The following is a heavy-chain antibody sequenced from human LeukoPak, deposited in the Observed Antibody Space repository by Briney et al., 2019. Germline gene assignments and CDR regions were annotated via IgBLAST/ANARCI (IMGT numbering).Heavy chain of an antibody. CDR1: GGSFSGYY. V-gene: IGHV4-34*01. CDR3: ARDLQSGPPVG. Sequence: SETLSLTCAVYGGSFSGYYWSWIRQPPGKGLEWIGEINHSGSTNYNPSLKSRVTISVDTSKNQFSLKLRSVTAADTAVYYCARDLQSGPPVGWGQGTLVTVSS. D-gene: IGHD3-16*01. CDR2: INHSGST. J-gene: IGHJ4*02.